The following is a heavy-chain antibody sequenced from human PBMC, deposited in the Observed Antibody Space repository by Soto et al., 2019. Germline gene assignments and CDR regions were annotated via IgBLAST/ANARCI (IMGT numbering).Heavy chain of an antibody. CDR3: ARGQQLEAPPWNYGMDV. J-gene: IGHJ6*02. CDR2: ISSSGSTI. CDR1: GFTFSSYE. V-gene: IGHV3-48*03. Sequence: GGSLRLSCAASGFTFSSYEMNWVRQAPGKGLEWVSYISSSGSTIYYADSVKGRFTISRDNAKNSLYLQMNSLRAEDTAVYYCARGQQLEAPPWNYGMDVWGQGTTVTVSS. D-gene: IGHD6-13*01.